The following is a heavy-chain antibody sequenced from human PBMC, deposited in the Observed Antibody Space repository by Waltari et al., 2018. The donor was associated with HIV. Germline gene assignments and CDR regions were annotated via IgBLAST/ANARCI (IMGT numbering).Heavy chain of an antibody. V-gene: IGHV3-74*01. CDR2: INSEGGRT. D-gene: IGHD2-2*01. CDR1: GFPFSNYW. CDR3: ARRPVPAASYYGMDV. Sequence: EAQLVESGGGLVQPGGSLRLSCAASGFPFSNYWMPWVRQAPGKGLVWVSRINSEGGRTGDADSVKGRFTISRDNAKNTLYLQMNSLGVDDTAVYYCARRPVPAASYYGMDVWGQGTTVTVSS. J-gene: IGHJ6*02.